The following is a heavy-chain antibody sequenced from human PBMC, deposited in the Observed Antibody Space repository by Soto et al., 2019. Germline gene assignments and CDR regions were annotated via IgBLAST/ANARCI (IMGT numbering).Heavy chain of an antibody. J-gene: IGHJ6*03. D-gene: IGHD3-9*01. Sequence: GGSLRLSCAASGFTFSSYGIHWVRQAPGKGLEWVAVISYDGGTTDYAAPVKGRFTISRDDSKNTLYLQMNSLKTEDTAVYYCTTDDYDILTGHIVRYYYYYMDVWGKGTTVTVSS. V-gene: IGHV3-15*01. CDR1: GFTFSSYG. CDR2: ISYDGGTT. CDR3: TTDDYDILTGHIVRYYYYYMDV.